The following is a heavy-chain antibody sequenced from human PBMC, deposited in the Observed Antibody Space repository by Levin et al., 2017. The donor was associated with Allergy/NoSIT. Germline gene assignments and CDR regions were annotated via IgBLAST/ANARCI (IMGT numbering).Heavy chain of an antibody. Sequence: SQTLSLTCAVSGYYISSGFHWGWIRQPPGKGLEWIGSISHSGNTYYNPSLKSRVTMSVDTSENQFSLKLSSVTAADTAVYYCARGVGESPYFFDYWGQGTLVTVSS. D-gene: IGHD1-26*01. V-gene: IGHV4-38-2*01. CDR2: ISHSGNT. J-gene: IGHJ4*02. CDR3: ARGVGESPYFFDY. CDR1: GYYISSGFH.